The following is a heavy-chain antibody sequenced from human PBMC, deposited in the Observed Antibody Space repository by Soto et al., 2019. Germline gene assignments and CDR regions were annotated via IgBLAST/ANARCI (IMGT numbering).Heavy chain of an antibody. Sequence: PGGSVRLSCAASGFTFSSYSMNWVRQAPGKGLEWVSSISSSSSYIYYADSMKGRFTISGDNAKNSLYLQMNSLRAEDTAVYYCARDRIVVVPAARPPPIEYWGQGTLVTVSS. CDR1: GFTFSSYS. J-gene: IGHJ4*02. CDR2: ISSSSSYI. V-gene: IGHV3-21*01. CDR3: ARDRIVVVPAARPPPIEY. D-gene: IGHD2-2*01.